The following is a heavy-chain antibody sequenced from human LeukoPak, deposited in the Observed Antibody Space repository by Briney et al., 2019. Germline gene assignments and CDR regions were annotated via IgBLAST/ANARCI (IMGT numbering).Heavy chain of an antibody. J-gene: IGHJ4*02. CDR3: ARRVYSSSWSYYFDY. Sequence: PSETLSLTCTVSGGSITSYYWSWIRQPPGKGLEWIGYIYYSGGTNYNPSLKSRVTISVDTSKNQFSLKLSSVTAADTAVYYCARRVYSSSWSYYFDYWGQGTLVTVSS. V-gene: IGHV4-59*01. CDR1: GGSITSYY. CDR2: IYYSGGT. D-gene: IGHD6-13*01.